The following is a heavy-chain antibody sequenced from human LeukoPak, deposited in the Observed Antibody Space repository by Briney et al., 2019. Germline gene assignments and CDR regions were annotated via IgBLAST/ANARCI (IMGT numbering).Heavy chain of an antibody. CDR3: ARHQWVPAFDI. CDR1: GGSISGWY. CDR2: IYGSGNT. V-gene: IGHV4-59*08. D-gene: IGHD1-26*01. Sequence: PSETLSLTCTVSGGSISGWYWSWIRQPPGKGLEWIGYIYGSGNTNYNPSLKSRVTMSIDTSKNQFSLKLSSVTAADTAVYYCARHQWVPAFDIWGQGTMVTVSS. J-gene: IGHJ3*02.